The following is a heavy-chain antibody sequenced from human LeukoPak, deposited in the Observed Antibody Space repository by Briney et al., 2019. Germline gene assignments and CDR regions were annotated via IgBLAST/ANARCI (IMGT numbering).Heavy chain of an antibody. D-gene: IGHD3-22*01. CDR2: INPNSGGT. CDR1: GYTFSDYY. J-gene: IGHJ3*02. Sequence: ASVKVSCKASGYTFSDYYIHWVRQAPGQGLEWMGWINPNSGGTNYAQKFQGRVTMTRDTSISTAYMELSRLRSDDTAVYYCARVITMIVVPDAFDIWGQGTMVTVSS. V-gene: IGHV1-2*02. CDR3: ARVITMIVVPDAFDI.